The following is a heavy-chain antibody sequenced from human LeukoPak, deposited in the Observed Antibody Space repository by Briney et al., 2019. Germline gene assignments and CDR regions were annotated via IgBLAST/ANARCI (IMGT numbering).Heavy chain of an antibody. CDR3: AKPRGGDSWAFDI. Sequence: GESLKISCEASGFTFSTYGMHWVRQAPGKGLEWVAGVSYDGSDKYYADSVKGRFTISRDNSKNTLYLQMNSLRPDDTAVYYCAKPRGGDSWAFDIWGHGTMVAVSS. CDR2: VSYDGSDK. V-gene: IGHV3-30*18. CDR1: GFTFSTYG. D-gene: IGHD2-21*02. J-gene: IGHJ3*02.